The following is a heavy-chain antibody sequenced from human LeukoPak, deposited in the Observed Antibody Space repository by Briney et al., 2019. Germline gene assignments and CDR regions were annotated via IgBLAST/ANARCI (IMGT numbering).Heavy chain of an antibody. J-gene: IGHJ5*01. CDR1: GYTFTTSW. CDR2: IYPGDSDT. D-gene: IGHD6-19*01. CDR3: ARHVIDPYNTGWLLDS. Sequence: GEFLRISCKTSGYTFTTSWIGWVRQMPGKGLEWMGVIYPGDSDTRYSPSFQGQVTISVDKSTNSAYLKWGSLKASDSAKYFCARHVIDPYNTGWLLDSWGQGTLVAVSS. V-gene: IGHV5-51*01.